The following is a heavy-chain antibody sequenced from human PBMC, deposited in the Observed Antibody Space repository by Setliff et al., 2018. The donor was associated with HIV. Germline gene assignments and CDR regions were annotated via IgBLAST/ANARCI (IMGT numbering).Heavy chain of an antibody. Sequence: GGSLRLSCVASAASGFTFSGAWMSWVRQAPGKGLEWVGRTRSVSDGGRTDYAAPVKGRFTISRDDSKNTLYVQMNSLKIEDTAVYYCTTDPAVDWGQGTLVTVSS. CDR2: TRSVSDGGRT. D-gene: IGHD2-2*01. V-gene: IGHV3-15*01. CDR1: GFTFSGAW. J-gene: IGHJ1*01. CDR3: TTDPAVD.